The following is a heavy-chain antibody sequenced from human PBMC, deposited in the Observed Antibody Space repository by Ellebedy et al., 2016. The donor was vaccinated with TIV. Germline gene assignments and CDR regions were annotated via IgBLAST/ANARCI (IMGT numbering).Heavy chain of an antibody. Sequence: PGGSLRLSCEYSELPISNYWMDRVRQAPGKGLEWVANIKSDGSVKQYVGSVRGRFTISRDNAKASLYLQMNSLRAEDTAVYYCARDKWWYSYWGQGTLVTVSS. CDR1: ELPISNYW. D-gene: IGHD2-15*01. J-gene: IGHJ1*01. V-gene: IGHV3-7*03. CDR3: ARDKWWYSY. CDR2: IKSDGSVK.